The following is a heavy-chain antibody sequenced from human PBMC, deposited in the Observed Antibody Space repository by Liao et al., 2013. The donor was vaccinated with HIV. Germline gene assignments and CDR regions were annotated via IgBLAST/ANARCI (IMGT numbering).Heavy chain of an antibody. CDR2: VNHSGST. CDR3: ARGGNYYDRSGFQINAFDI. D-gene: IGHD3-22*01. V-gene: IGHV4-34*01. CDR1: GGSFSGYY. J-gene: IGHJ3*02. Sequence: QVQLQQWGAGLLKPSETLSLTCAVYGGSFSGYYWSWIRQPPREGGWSGLGKVNHSGSTNYNPSLKSRVTMSVDTSKNQLSLKLSSVTAADTAVYSCARGGNYYDRSGFQINAFDIWGQGTMVTVSS.